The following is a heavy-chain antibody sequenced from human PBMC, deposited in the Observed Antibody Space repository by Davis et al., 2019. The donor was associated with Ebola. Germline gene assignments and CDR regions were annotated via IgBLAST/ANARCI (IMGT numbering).Heavy chain of an antibody. CDR3: AINSYCSGGSCPRDY. D-gene: IGHD2-15*01. Sequence: SETLSLTCAVSGGSISSSNWWRWVRQPPGKGLEWIGEIYHSGSTNYNPSLKSRVTISVDKSKNQFSLKLSSVTAADTAVYYCAINSYCSGGSCPRDYWGQGTLVTVSS. J-gene: IGHJ4*02. V-gene: IGHV4-4*02. CDR1: GGSISSSNW. CDR2: IYHSGST.